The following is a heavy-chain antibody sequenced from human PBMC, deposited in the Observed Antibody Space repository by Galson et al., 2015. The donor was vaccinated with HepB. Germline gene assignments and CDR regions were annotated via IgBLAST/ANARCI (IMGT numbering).Heavy chain of an antibody. Sequence: SVKVSCKASGGTFSSYAISWVRQAPGQGLEWMGRIIPILGIANYAQKFQGRVTITADKSTSTAYMKLSSLRSEDTAVYYCARIPRGGNPGYWGQGTLVTVSS. CDR1: GGTFSSYA. J-gene: IGHJ4*02. D-gene: IGHD4-23*01. CDR3: ARIPRGGNPGY. CDR2: IIPILGIA. V-gene: IGHV1-69*04.